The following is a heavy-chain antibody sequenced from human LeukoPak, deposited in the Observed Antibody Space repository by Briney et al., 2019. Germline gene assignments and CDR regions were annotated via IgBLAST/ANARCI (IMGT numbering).Heavy chain of an antibody. CDR3: ARDWVVRGVHDYYYGMDV. V-gene: IGHV3-21*01. CDR2: ISSSSSYI. J-gene: IGHJ6*02. CDR1: GFTFSDYS. D-gene: IGHD3-10*01. Sequence: GGSLRLSCAASGFTFSDYSMNWVRQAPGKGLEWVSSISSSSSYIYYADSVKGRFTISRDNAKNSLYLQMNSLRAEDTAVYYCARDWVVRGVHDYYYGMDVWGQGTTVTVSS.